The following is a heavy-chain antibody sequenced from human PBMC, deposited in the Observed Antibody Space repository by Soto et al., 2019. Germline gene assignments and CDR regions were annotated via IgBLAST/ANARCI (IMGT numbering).Heavy chain of an antibody. CDR3: ARGAGYSSSWTDY. CDR1: GGSFSGYY. D-gene: IGHD6-13*01. Sequence: QVQLQQWGAGLLKPSETLSLTCAVYGGSFSGYYWSWIRQPPGKGLESIGEINHSGSTNYNPSLKSRVTISVDTSKNQFSLKLSSVTAADTAVYYCARGAGYSSSWTDYWGQGTLVTVSS. J-gene: IGHJ4*02. CDR2: INHSGST. V-gene: IGHV4-34*01.